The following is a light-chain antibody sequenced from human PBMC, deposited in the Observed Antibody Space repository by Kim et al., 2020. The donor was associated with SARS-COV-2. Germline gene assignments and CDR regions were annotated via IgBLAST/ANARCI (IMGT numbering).Light chain of an antibody. Sequence: GQRVSSSCSGSSSNVGANYVYWNQQLTETAHNLLIFRNNLRPSGVPDRFSGSKSGTSASLVISGLRLEDDADYYCAAWDDSLSAWVFGGGTQLTVL. CDR2: RNN. CDR3: AAWDDSLSAWV. V-gene: IGLV1-47*01. J-gene: IGLJ3*02. CDR1: SSNVGANY.